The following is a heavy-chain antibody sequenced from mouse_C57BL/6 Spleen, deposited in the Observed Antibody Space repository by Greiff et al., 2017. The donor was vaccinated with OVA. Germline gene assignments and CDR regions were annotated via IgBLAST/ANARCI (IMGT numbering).Heavy chain of an antibody. CDR1: GFTFSSYG. J-gene: IGHJ4*01. D-gene: IGHD2-4*01. CDR2: ISSGGSYT. V-gene: IGHV5-6*01. Sequence: EVQVVESGGDLVKPGGSLKLSCAASGFTFSSYGMSWVRQTPDKRLEWVATISSGGSYTYYPDSVKGRFTISRDNAKNTLYLQMSSLKSEDTAMYYCARGYDYAMDYWGQGTSVTVSS. CDR3: ARGYDYAMDY.